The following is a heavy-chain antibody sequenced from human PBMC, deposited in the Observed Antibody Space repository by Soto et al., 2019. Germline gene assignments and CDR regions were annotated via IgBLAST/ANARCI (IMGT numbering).Heavy chain of an antibody. CDR1: GFTFGDYA. V-gene: IGHV3-49*03. J-gene: IGHJ6*02. CDR2: IRSKAYGGTT. Sequence: GGSLRLSCTASGFTFGDYAMSWFRQAPGKGLEWVGFIRSKAYGGTTEYAASVKGRFTISRDDSKSIAYLQMNSLKTEDTAVYYCTRDEGPGSSSEYYYGMDVWGQGTTVTVSS. CDR3: TRDEGPGSSSEYYYGMDV. D-gene: IGHD6-6*01.